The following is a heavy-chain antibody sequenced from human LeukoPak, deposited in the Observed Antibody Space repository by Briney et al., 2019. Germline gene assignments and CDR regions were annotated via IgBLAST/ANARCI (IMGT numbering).Heavy chain of an antibody. CDR3: ARGHYGNLDY. J-gene: IGHJ4*02. CDR1: GYTFTSYD. CDR2: MNPNSGNT. V-gene: IGHV1-8*01. D-gene: IGHD4-17*01. Sequence: ASVKVSCKASGYTFTSYDIDWVRQATGQGLEWMGWMNPNSGNTGYAQKFQGRVTMTRDMSTSTVYMELSSLRSEDTAVYYCARGHYGNLDYWGQGTLVTVSS.